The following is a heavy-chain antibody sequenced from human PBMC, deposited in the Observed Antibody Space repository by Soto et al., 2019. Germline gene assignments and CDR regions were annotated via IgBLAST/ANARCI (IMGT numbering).Heavy chain of an antibody. CDR3: ARDPSGWGLDS. CDR2: IGTAGNT. CDR1: GFSFSTYD. D-gene: IGHD6-19*01. V-gene: IGHV3-13*01. J-gene: IGHJ5*01. Sequence: EVQLVESGGGLIQPGGSLRLSCAASGFSFSTYDMHWVRQAPGKGLEWVSLIGTAGNTHYADSVKGRFIVSREIAKGFLYLQMNSLTAGDTAVYYCARDPSGWGLDSWGQGTPVTVSS.